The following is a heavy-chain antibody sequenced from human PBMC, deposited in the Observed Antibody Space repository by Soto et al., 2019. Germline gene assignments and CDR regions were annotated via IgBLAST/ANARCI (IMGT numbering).Heavy chain of an antibody. D-gene: IGHD3-22*01. CDR2: VIVVLATS. V-gene: IGHV1-69*11. CDR1: GGSFNTYA. CDR3: AACHYTDGSGYGD. Sequence: QVQLVQSGGEVKRPGSSVKISCKASGGSFNTYAISWMRQAPGHGLEWMGTVIVVLATSNYAQRFQGRVTITWDDATCTVYMEIRNLRSEDTAVYFCAACHYTDGSGYGDWGQGTLVTVSS. J-gene: IGHJ4*02.